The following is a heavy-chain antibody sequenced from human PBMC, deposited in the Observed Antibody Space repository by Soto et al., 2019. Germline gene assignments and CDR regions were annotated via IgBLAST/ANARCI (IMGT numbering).Heavy chain of an antibody. V-gene: IGHV4-59*01. J-gene: IGHJ4*02. CDR2: IYYSGST. CDR3: ARGVVGVDY. Sequence: SETLSLTCTVSGGPISSYYWSWIRQPPGKGLEWIGYIYYSGSTNYNPSLKSRVTISVDTSKNQFSLKLSSVTAADTAVYYCARGVVGVDYWGQGTLVTVSS. CDR1: GGPISSYY. D-gene: IGHD1-26*01.